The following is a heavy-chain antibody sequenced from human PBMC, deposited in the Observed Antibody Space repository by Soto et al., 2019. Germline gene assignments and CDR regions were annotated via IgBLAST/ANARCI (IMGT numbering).Heavy chain of an antibody. V-gene: IGHV5-51*01. J-gene: IGHJ3*02. D-gene: IGHD2-21*01. Sequence: GESLKTSCKGSGYSFTSYWIGWVRQMPGKGLEWMGIIYPGDSDTRYSPSFQGQVTISADKSISTAYLQWSSLKASDTAMYYCARQKAYGGNSLDAFDIWGQGTMVTVSS. CDR2: IYPGDSDT. CDR1: GYSFTSYW. CDR3: ARQKAYGGNSLDAFDI.